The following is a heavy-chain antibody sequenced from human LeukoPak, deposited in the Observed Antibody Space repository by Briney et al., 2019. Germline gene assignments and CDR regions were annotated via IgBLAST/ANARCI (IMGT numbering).Heavy chain of an antibody. D-gene: IGHD2-2*01. CDR1: GFTFSSYA. CDR2: ISGSGGST. CDR3: AKVLGFYQLLSPYYFDY. J-gene: IGHJ4*02. V-gene: IGHV3-23*01. Sequence: GGSLRLSCAASGFTFSSYAMSWVRQAPGKGLEWVSAISGSGGSTYYADSVKGRFTISRDNSKNTLYLQMNSLRAEDTAVYYCAKVLGFYQLLSPYYFDYWGQGTLVTVSS.